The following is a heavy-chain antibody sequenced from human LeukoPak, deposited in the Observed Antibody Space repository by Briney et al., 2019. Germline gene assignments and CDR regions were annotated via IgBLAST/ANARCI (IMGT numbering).Heavy chain of an antibody. Sequence: SETLSLTCTVSGGSVSSGSYYWSWIRQPPGKGLEWIGYIYYSGSTNYNPSLKSRVTISVDTSKNQFSLKLSSVTAADTAVYYRARGSGGYMFDPWGQGTLVTVSS. CDR1: GGSVSSGSYY. CDR2: IYYSGST. V-gene: IGHV4-61*01. D-gene: IGHD5-24*01. CDR3: ARGSGGYMFDP. J-gene: IGHJ5*02.